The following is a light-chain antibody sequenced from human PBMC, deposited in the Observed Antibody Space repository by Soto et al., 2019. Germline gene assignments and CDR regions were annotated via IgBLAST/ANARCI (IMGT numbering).Light chain of an antibody. CDR1: QSVSTY. CDR3: QQRSLLPS. J-gene: IGKJ1*01. Sequence: GLSNPPAALSLPQGKRAIRSVRASQSVSTYLAWYQQKPGQAPRLLIYDASYRATGIPARFSGSGSGTDFTLSFSSLAPEGFGVYNWQQRSLLPSFGEGTMV. V-gene: IGKV3-11*01. CDR2: DAS.